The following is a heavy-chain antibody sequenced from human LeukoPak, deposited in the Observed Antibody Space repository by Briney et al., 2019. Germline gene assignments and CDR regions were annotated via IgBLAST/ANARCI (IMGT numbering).Heavy chain of an antibody. Sequence: SETLSLTCTVSGGSISTYYWSWIRQPPGKGLEWIGYVYYSGSTNYNPSLKSRVTISVDTSKNQFSLKLSSVTAADTAVYYCARVEEGYGSGRRENYYYYYMDVWGKGTTVTISS. J-gene: IGHJ6*03. CDR1: GGSISTYY. CDR2: VYYSGST. V-gene: IGHV4-59*01. D-gene: IGHD3-10*01. CDR3: ARVEEGYGSGRRENYYYYYMDV.